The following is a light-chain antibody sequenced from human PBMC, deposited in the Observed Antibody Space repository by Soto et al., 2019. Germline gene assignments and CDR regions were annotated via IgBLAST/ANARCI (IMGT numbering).Light chain of an antibody. Sequence: EIVLTQSPATLSLSPGEIATLSCRASQSVSSYLAWYQQKPGQAPRLLIYDASNRATGIPARFSGSGAGTDLTLTISILAPDDFAVYYCQQRSNFTFGQGTKLDIK. CDR3: QQRSNFT. J-gene: IGKJ2*01. CDR2: DAS. V-gene: IGKV3-11*01. CDR1: QSVSSY.